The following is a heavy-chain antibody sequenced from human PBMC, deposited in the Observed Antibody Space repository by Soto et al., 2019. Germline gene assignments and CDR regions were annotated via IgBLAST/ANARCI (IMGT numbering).Heavy chain of an antibody. CDR2: IKSKTDGGAI. V-gene: IGHV3-15*01. CDR3: ASDLLDGLGY. D-gene: IGHD2-2*03. CDR1: GFTFRNAW. J-gene: IGHJ4*02. Sequence: EVQLVESGGGLIKPGGSLRLSCAASGFTFRNAWMHWVRQAPGKGLEWVGRIKSKTDGGAIDYAAPVKGRFTISRDDSKSTLYLQMNSLTPEDSAVYYWASDLLDGLGYWGQGTLVTVYS.